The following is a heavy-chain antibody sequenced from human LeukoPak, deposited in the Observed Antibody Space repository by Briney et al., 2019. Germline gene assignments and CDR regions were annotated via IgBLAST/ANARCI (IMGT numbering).Heavy chain of an antibody. Sequence: SETLSLTCTVSGYSITTNYYWAWIRQSPGTALEWIGSVYHNGETYYNPSLKSRVIISVDTSKNEFSLRLTSVTAADTAVYYCVTPRSWELSDMAVWGKGTTVIVSS. J-gene: IGHJ6*03. D-gene: IGHD1-26*01. CDR3: VTPRSWELSDMAV. V-gene: IGHV4-38-2*02. CDR2: VYHNGET. CDR1: GYSITTNYY.